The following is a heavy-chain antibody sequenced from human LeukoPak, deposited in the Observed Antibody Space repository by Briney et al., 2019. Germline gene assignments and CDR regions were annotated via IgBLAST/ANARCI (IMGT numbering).Heavy chain of an antibody. CDR1: GGSISSSY. D-gene: IGHD4-17*01. CDR3: ARDYGDIPPDWYYDL. Sequence: PSQTLSLTCTVSGGSISSSYWSWIRQPPGKGLEWIGYIYYTGSTTYNPSLKSRVTISVDTSKNQFSLKLRSVTAADTAVYYCARDYGDIPPDWYYDLWGRGTLVTVSS. J-gene: IGHJ2*01. CDR2: IYYTGST. V-gene: IGHV4-59*01.